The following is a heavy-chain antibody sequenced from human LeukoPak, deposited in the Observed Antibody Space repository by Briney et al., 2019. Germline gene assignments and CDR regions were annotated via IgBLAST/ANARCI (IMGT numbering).Heavy chain of an antibody. D-gene: IGHD4-17*01. CDR2: INHSGST. J-gene: IGHJ4*02. CDR3: ARGLGDYHYFDY. Sequence: PSETLSLTCAVYGGSFSGYYWSWIRQPPGKGLEWIGEINHSGSTNYNPSLKSRVTISVDTSKNQFSLKLSSVTAADTAVYYCARGLGDYHYFDYWGQGTLVTVSS. V-gene: IGHV4-34*01. CDR1: GGSFSGYY.